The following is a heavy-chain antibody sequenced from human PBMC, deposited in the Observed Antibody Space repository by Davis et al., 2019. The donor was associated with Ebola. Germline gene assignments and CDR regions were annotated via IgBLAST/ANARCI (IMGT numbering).Heavy chain of an antibody. CDR3: ARGTSGAEH. V-gene: IGHV4-61*01. Sequence: MPSETLSLTCTVSGASVSSNSYYWNWIRQPPGKGLEWIGYVYYSGSTNYNPSLKSRVTISVDTSKNQFSLKLRSVTAADTAVYYCARGTSGAEHWGQGNLATVSS. D-gene: IGHD7-27*01. CDR2: VYYSGST. J-gene: IGHJ4*02. CDR1: GASVSSNSYY.